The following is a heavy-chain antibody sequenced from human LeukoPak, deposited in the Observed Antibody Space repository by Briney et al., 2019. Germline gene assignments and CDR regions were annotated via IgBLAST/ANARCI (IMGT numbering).Heavy chain of an antibody. D-gene: IGHD3-10*01. V-gene: IGHV4-59*01. J-gene: IGHJ4*02. Sequence: SETLSLTCTFSGGSFSPAHWSWIRQPPGKGLEWIGVICDNGHTDYNPSLKSRVTISVDTSKRQFSLKLSSLAAADTAVYYCARHLGGDYYGSGSYYFDYWGQGTLVTVSS. CDR2: ICDNGHT. CDR3: ARHLGGDYYGSGSYYFDY. CDR1: GGSFSPAH.